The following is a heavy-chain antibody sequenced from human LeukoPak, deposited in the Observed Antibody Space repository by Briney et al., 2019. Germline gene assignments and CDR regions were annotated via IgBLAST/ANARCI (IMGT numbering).Heavy chain of an antibody. CDR2: INWNGGST. Sequence: GGSLRLSCAASGFTFDDYGMSWVRQAPGKGLEWVSSINWNGGSTGYADSVKGRFTTSRDNAKNFLYLQMHSLRAEDTAVYYCSLLAVASPQDYWGQGTLVTVSS. CDR3: SLLAVASPQDY. V-gene: IGHV3-20*04. CDR1: GFTFDDYG. J-gene: IGHJ4*02. D-gene: IGHD6-19*01.